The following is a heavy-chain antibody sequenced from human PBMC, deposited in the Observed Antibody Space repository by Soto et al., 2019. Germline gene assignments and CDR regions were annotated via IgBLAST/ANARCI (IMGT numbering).Heavy chain of an antibody. D-gene: IGHD4-17*01. V-gene: IGHV3-23*01. CDR3: AKDPLTVTPYFDY. CDR1: GFTFSNYA. Sequence: GGSVRLSCAASGFTFSNYAMSWVRQAPGKGLEWVSTISGSGDNTDYVDSVKGRFTISRDNSKNTLYLQMNSLRAEDTAVYYCAKDPLTVTPYFDYWGQGTLVTV. CDR2: ISGSGDNT. J-gene: IGHJ4*02.